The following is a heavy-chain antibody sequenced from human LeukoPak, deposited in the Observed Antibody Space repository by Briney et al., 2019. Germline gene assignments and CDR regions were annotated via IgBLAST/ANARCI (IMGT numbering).Heavy chain of an antibody. CDR2: IRWNSGSI. J-gene: IGHJ3*02. CDR1: GFTFDDYA. Sequence: QPGRSLRLSCAASGFTFDDYAMHWVRQAPGKGLEWVSGIRWNSGSIGYADSVKGRFTISRDNAKNSLYLQMNSLRAEDTALYYCAKDANDYGDSDTPDAFDIWGQGTMVTVSS. D-gene: IGHD4-17*01. CDR3: AKDANDYGDSDTPDAFDI. V-gene: IGHV3-9*01.